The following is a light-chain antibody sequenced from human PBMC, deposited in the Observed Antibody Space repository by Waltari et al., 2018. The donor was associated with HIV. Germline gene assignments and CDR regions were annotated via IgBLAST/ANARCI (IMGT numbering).Light chain of an antibody. V-gene: IGLV3-25*03. CDR3: QSLDTSNTWV. CDR1: GLPKQY. Sequence: SYELTQPPSVSVSPGQTAMITCPGDGLPKQYAYWYQQKPGQAPVMVMYKDTERPSGIPERFSGSSSGTTVTLTISGVQAEDEADYHCQSLDTSNTWVFGGGTKLTVL. J-gene: IGLJ3*02. CDR2: KDT.